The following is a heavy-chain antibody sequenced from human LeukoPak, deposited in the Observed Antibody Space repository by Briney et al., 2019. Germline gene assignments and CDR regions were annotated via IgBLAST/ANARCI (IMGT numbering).Heavy chain of an antibody. CDR1: GFTFSDYY. CDR2: ISSSGST. V-gene: IGHV3-11*01. Sequence: GGSLRLSCAASGFTFSDYYMSWIRQAPGKGLEWVSYISSSGSTYYADSVKGRFTISRDNSKNTLYLQMNSLRAEDTAVYYCAKNAGVTMVRGAMWYFDYWGQGTLVTVSS. J-gene: IGHJ4*02. D-gene: IGHD3-10*01. CDR3: AKNAGVTMVRGAMWYFDY.